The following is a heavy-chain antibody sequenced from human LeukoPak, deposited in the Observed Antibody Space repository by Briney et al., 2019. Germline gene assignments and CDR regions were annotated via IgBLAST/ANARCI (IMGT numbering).Heavy chain of an antibody. D-gene: IGHD6-19*01. CDR1: GFSFSSYA. J-gene: IGHJ6*02. V-gene: IGHV3-23*01. Sequence: GGSLRLSCAASGFSFSSYAMSWVRQAPGKGLEWVSTITGGGGSTYYADSVKGRFTISRDNSKNTLYLQMNSLRAEDTAVYYCAKDREYSSGWTLYYYYYGMDVWGQGTTVTVSS. CDR3: AKDREYSSGWTLYYYYYGMDV. CDR2: ITGGGGST.